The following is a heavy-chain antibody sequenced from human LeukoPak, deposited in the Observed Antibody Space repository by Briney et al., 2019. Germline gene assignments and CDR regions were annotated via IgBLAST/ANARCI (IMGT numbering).Heavy chain of an antibody. CDR3: ARHGTLGATTYPLDY. Sequence: PSQTLSLTCTVSGGSISSGGYYWSWIRQHPGKGLEWIGYIYYSGSTYYNPSLKSRVTVSVDTSKNQFSLKLSSVTAADTAVYYCARHGTLGATTYPLDYWGQGTLVTVSS. D-gene: IGHD1-26*01. CDR2: IYYSGST. V-gene: IGHV4-31*03. J-gene: IGHJ4*02. CDR1: GGSISSGGYY.